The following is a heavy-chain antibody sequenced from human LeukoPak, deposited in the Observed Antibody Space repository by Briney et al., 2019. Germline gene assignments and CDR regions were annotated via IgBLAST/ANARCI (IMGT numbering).Heavy chain of an antibody. CDR1: GFTFSSYG. CDR2: ISYDGSNK. CDR3: ARNGRREYQLLSFDY. V-gene: IGHV3-30*03. J-gene: IGHJ4*02. Sequence: GGSLRLSCAASGFTFSSYGMHWVRQAPGKGLEWVAVISYDGSNKYYADSVKGRFTISRDNSKNTLYLQMNSLRAEDTAVYYCARNGRREYQLLSFDYWGQGTLVTVSS. D-gene: IGHD2-2*01.